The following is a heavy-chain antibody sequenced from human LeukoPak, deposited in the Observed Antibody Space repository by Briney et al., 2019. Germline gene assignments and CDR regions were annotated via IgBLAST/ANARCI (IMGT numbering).Heavy chain of an antibody. V-gene: IGHV3-66*01. Sequence: PGGSLRLSCAASGFTFSSYAMSWVRQAPGKGLEWVSVIYSGGSTYSADSVKGRFIISRDNSKNTLYLQMNSLRAEDTAVYYCARDFFSQPTGSYGLGGQGTLVTVSS. CDR1: GFTFSSYA. J-gene: IGHJ4*03. D-gene: IGHD1-26*01. CDR3: ARDFFSQPTGSYGL. CDR2: IYSGGST.